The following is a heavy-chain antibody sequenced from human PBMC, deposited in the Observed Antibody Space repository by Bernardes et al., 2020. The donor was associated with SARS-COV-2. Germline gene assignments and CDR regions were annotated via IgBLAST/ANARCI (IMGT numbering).Heavy chain of an antibody. CDR3: AREGVITMRVVVIIPAAFDI. CDR2: IYHSGST. V-gene: IGHV4-38-2*02. CDR1: GYSISSGYY. J-gene: IGHJ3*02. D-gene: IGHD3-22*01. Sequence: SETLSLTCAVSGYSISSGYYWGWIRQPPGKGLEWIGSIYHSGSTYYNPSLKSRVTISVDTSKNQFSLKLSSVTAQDTAVYYCAREGVITMRVVVIIPAAFDIWGQGTMVTVSS.